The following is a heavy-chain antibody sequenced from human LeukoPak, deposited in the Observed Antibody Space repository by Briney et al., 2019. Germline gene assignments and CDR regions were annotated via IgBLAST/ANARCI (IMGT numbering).Heavy chain of an antibody. CDR3: ARYDSSGYCFDY. CDR1: GYTFTSYG. V-gene: IGHV1-18*01. Sequence: ASVKVSCKVSGYTFTSYGISWVRQAPGQGLEWMGWISAYNGNTNYAQKLQGRVTMTTDTSTSTAYMELRSLRSDDTAVYYCARYDSSGYCFDYWGQGTLVTVSS. D-gene: IGHD3-22*01. CDR2: ISAYNGNT. J-gene: IGHJ4*02.